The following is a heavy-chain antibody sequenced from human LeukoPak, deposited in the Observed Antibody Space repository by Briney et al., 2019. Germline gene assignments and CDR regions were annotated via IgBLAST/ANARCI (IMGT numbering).Heavy chain of an antibody. CDR2: IKSKTDGGTT. CDR3: TTAKHSSSWYYFDY. D-gene: IGHD6-13*01. V-gene: IGHV3-15*01. Sequence: PGGSLRLSCAASGFTFSNAWMSWVRQAPGRGLECVGRIKSKTDGGTTDYAAPVKGRFTISRDDSKNTLYLQMNSLKTEDTAVYYCTTAKHSSSWYYFDYWGQGTLVTVSS. J-gene: IGHJ4*02. CDR1: GFTFSNAW.